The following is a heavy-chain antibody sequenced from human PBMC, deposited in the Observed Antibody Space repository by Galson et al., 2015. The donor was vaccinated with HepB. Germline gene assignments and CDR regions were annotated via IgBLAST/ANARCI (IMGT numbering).Heavy chain of an antibody. J-gene: IGHJ6*02. Sequence: SVKVSYKAAGGTFSSYVISWVRQAPGPGLEWTGGIINTLRTANYAQKFQGRVSITADESTSAAYMEPSSLRSEDTAIYYCATDGLGSYYYYAGLDVWGQGTTVTVSS. CDR3: ATDGLGSYYYYAGLDV. CDR1: GGTFSSYV. CDR2: IINTLRTA. V-gene: IGHV1-69*13. D-gene: IGHD3-10*01.